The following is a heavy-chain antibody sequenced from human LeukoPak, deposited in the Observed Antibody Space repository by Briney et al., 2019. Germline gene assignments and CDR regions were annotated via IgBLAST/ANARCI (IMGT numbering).Heavy chain of an antibody. J-gene: IGHJ4*02. CDR1: GGSISSGDYY. D-gene: IGHD1-26*01. Sequence: SETLSLTCTVSGGSISSGDYYWSWVRQPPGKGLEWIGSHSGSTYYNPSLKSRVTISVDTSKNQFSLKLSSVTAADTAVYYCAGRIVPDYWGQGTLVTVSS. V-gene: IGHV4-39*07. CDR3: AGRIVPDY. CDR2: HSGST.